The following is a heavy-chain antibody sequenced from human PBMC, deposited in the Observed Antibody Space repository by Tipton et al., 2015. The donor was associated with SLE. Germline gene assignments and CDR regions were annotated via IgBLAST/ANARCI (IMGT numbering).Heavy chain of an antibody. D-gene: IGHD3-3*01. V-gene: IGHV4-34*01. CDR3: AVYDFWSGYWAFDI. CDR1: GGSFSGYY. Sequence: TLSLTCAVYGGSFSGYYWSWIRQPPGKGLEWIGYIYYSGSTYYNPSLKSRVTISVDTSKNQFSLKLSSVTAADTAVYYCAVYDFWSGYWAFDIWGQGTTVTVSS. CDR2: IYYSGST. J-gene: IGHJ3*02.